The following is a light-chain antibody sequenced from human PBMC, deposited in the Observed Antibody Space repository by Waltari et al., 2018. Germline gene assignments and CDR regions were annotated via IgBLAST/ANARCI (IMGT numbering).Light chain of an antibody. J-gene: IGLJ2*01. Sequence: SVLTQPPSASGTPGQRVTISCSGRSSNIGSNTVNWYQQLPGTAPKLLIYSNNQRPSGVPDRFSGSKSGTSASLAISGLRSEDEADYYCATWDDSLKGPVFGGGTKLTVL. CDR2: SNN. CDR1: SSNIGSNT. V-gene: IGLV1-44*01. CDR3: ATWDDSLKGPV.